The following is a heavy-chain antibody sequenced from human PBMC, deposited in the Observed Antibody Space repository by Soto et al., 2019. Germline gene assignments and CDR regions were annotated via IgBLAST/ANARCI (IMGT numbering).Heavy chain of an antibody. V-gene: IGHV1-18*01. CDR1: GYTFTSYG. D-gene: IGHD2-15*01. CDR2: ISAYNGNT. J-gene: IGHJ5*02. CDR3: ARVVRALGHWFAP. Sequence: GASVKVSCKASGYTFTSYGISLVRQAPGQGLEWMGRISAYNGNTNYAQKLQGRVTMTTDTSTSTAYMELRSLRSDDTAVYYCARVVRALGHWFAPWVQGTLVTVSS.